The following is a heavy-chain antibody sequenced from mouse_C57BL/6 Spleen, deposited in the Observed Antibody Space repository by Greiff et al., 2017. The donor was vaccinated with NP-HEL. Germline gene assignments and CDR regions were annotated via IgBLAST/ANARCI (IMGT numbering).Heavy chain of an antibody. D-gene: IGHD1-2*01. J-gene: IGHJ3*01. CDR3: AREPGFAAY. CDR1: GYTFTDYY. Sequence: KQSGPVLVKPGASVKMSCKASGYTFTDYYMNWVKQSHGKSLEWIGVINPYNGGTSYNQKFKGKATLTVDKSSSTAYMELNSLTSEDSAVYYCAREPGFAAYWGQGTLVTVSA. V-gene: IGHV1-19*01. CDR2: INPYNGGT.